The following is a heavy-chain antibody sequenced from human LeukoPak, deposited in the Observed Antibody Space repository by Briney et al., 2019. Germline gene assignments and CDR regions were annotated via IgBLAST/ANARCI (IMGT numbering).Heavy chain of an antibody. V-gene: IGHV3-23*01. CDR1: GFTFSSWA. CDR3: AKDPIFSGSYGVFDY. Sequence: PGGSLRLSCAASGFTFSSWAMSWVRQAPGKGLEWVSTIIDSGNSIYYADSAEGRFTISRDNSKNTLYLQMNSLRAGDTAVYYCAKDPIFSGSYGVFDYWGLGTLVTVSS. J-gene: IGHJ4*02. D-gene: IGHD1-26*01. CDR2: IIDSGNSI.